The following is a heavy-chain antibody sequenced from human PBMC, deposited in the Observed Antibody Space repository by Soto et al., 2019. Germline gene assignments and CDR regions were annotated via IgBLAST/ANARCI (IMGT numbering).Heavy chain of an antibody. CDR2: ISYSGST. V-gene: IGHV4-39*01. D-gene: IGHD6-6*01. Sequence: PSETLSLTCTVSGGSIISTTYYWGWIRQAPGKGLEWIGSISYSGSTYYNPSLKRRVTISVDTSNNQFSLKLSSVTAADTAVYYCATQEWYRSSSSLTAFDIWGQGTMVTVSS. CDR1: GGSIISTTYY. J-gene: IGHJ3*02. CDR3: ATQEWYRSSSSLTAFDI.